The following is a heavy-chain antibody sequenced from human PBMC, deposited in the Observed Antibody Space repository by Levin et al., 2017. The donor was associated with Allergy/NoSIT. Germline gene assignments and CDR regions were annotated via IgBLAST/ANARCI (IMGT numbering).Heavy chain of an antibody. D-gene: IGHD2-15*01. CDR3: ARGLVRSGGHCYRISDY. CDR2: IWYDGSHE. J-gene: IGHJ4*02. CDR1: EFTFSSYA. V-gene: IGHV3-33*01. Sequence: GESLKISCAASEFTFSSYAMHWVRQAPGKGLEWMAVIWYDGSHEEYADSVKGRFTISRDNSKNTLYLQMNSLRPEDTAVYYCARGLVRSGGHCYRISDYWGQGTQVTVSS.